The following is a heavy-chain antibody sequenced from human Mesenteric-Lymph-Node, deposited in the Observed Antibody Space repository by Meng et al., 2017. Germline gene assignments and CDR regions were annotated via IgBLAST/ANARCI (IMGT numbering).Heavy chain of an antibody. J-gene: IGHJ6*02. CDR3: ARGGHYYYYGMDV. CDR1: GGSISSSSYY. Sequence: GSLRLSCTVSGGSISSSSYYWGWIRQPPGKGLEWIGSIYYSGSTYYNPSLKSRVTISVDTSKNQFSLKLSSVTAADTAVYYCARGGHYYYYGMDVWGQGTTVTGSS. CDR2: IYYSGST. V-gene: IGHV4-39*07. D-gene: IGHD3-16*01.